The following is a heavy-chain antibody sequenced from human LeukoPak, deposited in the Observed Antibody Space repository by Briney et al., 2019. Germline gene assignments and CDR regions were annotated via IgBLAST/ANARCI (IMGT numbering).Heavy chain of an antibody. D-gene: IGHD6-19*01. V-gene: IGHV3-21*06. J-gene: IGHJ4*02. CDR2: ISSSSSSI. Sequence: GGSLRLFCAGSGFTFSGHSMNWVRQAPGKGLEWVSFISSSSSSIYYADAVKGRFTSSRDDANNSLYLQMNSLRAEDTAVYYCARDPDSSGWYYFDYWGQGSLVTVSS. CDR1: GFTFSGHS. CDR3: ARDPDSSGWYYFDY.